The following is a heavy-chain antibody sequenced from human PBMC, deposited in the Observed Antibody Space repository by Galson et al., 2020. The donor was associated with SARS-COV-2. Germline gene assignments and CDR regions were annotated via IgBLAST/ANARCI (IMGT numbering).Heavy chain of an antibody. J-gene: IGHJ6*02. CDR1: GFPFSTYS. CDR3: ARDEGIRGYNYGRLYYGMDV. V-gene: IGHV3-21*01. Sequence: GESLKISCAAFGFPFSTYSMNWVRLAPGKGLEWVSSISTSSSYTYYVDSVKGRFSISRDNPRNSLYLQMNSLRAEDTAVYYCARDEGIRGYNYGRLYYGMDVWGQGTTVTVSS. D-gene: IGHD5-18*01. CDR2: ISTSSSYT.